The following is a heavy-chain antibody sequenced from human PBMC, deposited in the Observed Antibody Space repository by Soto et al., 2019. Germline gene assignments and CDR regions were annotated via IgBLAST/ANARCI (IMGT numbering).Heavy chain of an antibody. D-gene: IGHD6-19*01. CDR3: ARAHAFGYSSD. J-gene: IGHJ1*01. Sequence: QVQLVQSGAEVKKPGASVKVSCKASGYTFTTYGITWVRQAPGQGPEWMGWISPYNGNTNYAQIFRDRVTMTTDSSTDTAYMELRSLRSDDTAVYYCARAHAFGYSSDWGQGTLVTVSS. V-gene: IGHV1-18*01. CDR1: GYTFTTYG. CDR2: ISPYNGNT.